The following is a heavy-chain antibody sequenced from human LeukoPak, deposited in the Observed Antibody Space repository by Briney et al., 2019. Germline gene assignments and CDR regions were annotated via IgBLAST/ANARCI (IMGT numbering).Heavy chain of an antibody. V-gene: IGHV1-69*13. CDR3: ARVSAIVGATNYYYYGMDV. CDR1: GYTLTELS. CDR2: IIPIFGTA. Sequence: SVKVSCKVSGYTLTELSMHWVRQAPGQGLEWMGGIIPIFGTANYAQKFQGRVTITADESTSTAYMELSSLRSEDTAVYYCARVSAIVGATNYYYYGMDVWGQGTTVTVSS. D-gene: IGHD1-26*01. J-gene: IGHJ6*02.